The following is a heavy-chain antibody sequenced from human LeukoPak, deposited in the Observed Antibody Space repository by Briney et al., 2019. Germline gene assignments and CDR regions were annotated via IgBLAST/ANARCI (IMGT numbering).Heavy chain of an antibody. CDR3: ARPSNYYDSSGSFDY. CDR1: GGSISSSSYY. D-gene: IGHD3-22*01. Sequence: PSETLSLTCTVSGGSISSSSYYWGWIRQPPGKGLEWIGSIYYSGSTYYNPSLKSRVTISVDTSKNQFSLKLSSVTAADTAVYYCARPSNYYDSSGSFDYWGQGTLVTVSS. CDR2: IYYSGST. V-gene: IGHV4-39*01. J-gene: IGHJ4*02.